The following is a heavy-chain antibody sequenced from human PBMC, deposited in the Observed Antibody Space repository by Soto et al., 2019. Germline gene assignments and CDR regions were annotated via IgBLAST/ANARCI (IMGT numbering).Heavy chain of an antibody. D-gene: IGHD3-3*01. V-gene: IGHV4-39*01. J-gene: IGHJ6*02. Sequence: RSLTCTVSGGSISSSSYYWGWIRQPPGKGLEWIGSIYYSGSTYYNPSLKSRVTISVDTSKNQFSLKLSSVTAADTAVYYCARQSSRRITISGVPRLYRMDVWGQGTTVTVSS. CDR1: GGSISSSSYY. CDR2: IYYSGST. CDR3: ARQSSRRITISGVPRLYRMDV.